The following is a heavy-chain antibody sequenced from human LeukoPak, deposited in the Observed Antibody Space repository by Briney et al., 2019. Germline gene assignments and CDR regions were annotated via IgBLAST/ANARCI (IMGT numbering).Heavy chain of an antibody. Sequence: GGSLRLSCAASGFTFSSYAMSWVRQAPGKGLXXXXXXXXXXXSTYYADSVKGRFTISRDNSKNTLYLQMNSLRAEDTAVYYCARNDYGGNNGGSYRPRGQDYWGQGTLVTVSS. D-gene: IGHD4-23*01. CDR1: GFTFSSYA. CDR2: XXXXXXST. CDR3: ARNDYGGNNGGSYRPRGQDY. J-gene: IGHJ4*02. V-gene: IGHV3-66*02.